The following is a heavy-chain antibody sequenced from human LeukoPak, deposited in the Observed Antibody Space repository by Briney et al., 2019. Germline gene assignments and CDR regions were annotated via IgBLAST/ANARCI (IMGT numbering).Heavy chain of an antibody. Sequence: ASVKVSCKASGYTFTSYYMHWVRQAPGQGLEWMGIIEPSGGSRSYAQKFQGRVTMTRDTSTSTVYMELSSLRSGDTAVYYCAREPPDTAMATFDYWGQGTLVTVSS. J-gene: IGHJ4*02. V-gene: IGHV1-46*01. CDR3: AREPPDTAMATFDY. CDR2: IEPSGGSR. D-gene: IGHD5-18*01. CDR1: GYTFTSYY.